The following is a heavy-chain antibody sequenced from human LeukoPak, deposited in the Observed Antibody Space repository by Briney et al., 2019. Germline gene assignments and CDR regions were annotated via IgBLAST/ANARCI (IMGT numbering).Heavy chain of an antibody. CDR2: FDPEDGET. CDR1: GYTLTELS. V-gene: IGHV1-24*01. D-gene: IGHD3-16*02. Sequence: GASVKVSCKVSGYTLTELSMHWVRQAPGKGLEWMGGFDPEDGETIYAQKFQGRVTMTEDTSTDTAYMELSSLRPEDTAVYYCATGSYDYVWGSYRSEFDYWGQGTLVTVSS. J-gene: IGHJ4*02. CDR3: ATGSYDYVWGSYRSEFDY.